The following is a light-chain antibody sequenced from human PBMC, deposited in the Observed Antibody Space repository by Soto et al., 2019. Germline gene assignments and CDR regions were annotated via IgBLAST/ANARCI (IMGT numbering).Light chain of an antibody. Sequence: EIVLTQSPGTLSLSPGERATLSCRASESVRDNYLAWYQQRSGQAPRLVIYGASSRASAVPDRFSGSGSGADFTLTISRLEPEAFAVSYCQQYGSSPLTFGGGTKVDIK. CDR2: GAS. CDR1: ESVRDNY. CDR3: QQYGSSPLT. J-gene: IGKJ4*01. V-gene: IGKV3-20*01.